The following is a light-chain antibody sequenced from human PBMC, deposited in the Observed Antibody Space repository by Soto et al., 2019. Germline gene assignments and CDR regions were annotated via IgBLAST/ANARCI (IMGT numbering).Light chain of an antibody. CDR3: QQSYSTPPIT. CDR2: AAS. J-gene: IGKJ5*01. CDR1: KNINTW. Sequence: DIQMTQFPSSVSASVGDRVTITCRASKNINTWVAWYQQKPGKAPKLLIYAASSLQSGVPSRFSGSGSGTDFTLTISSLQPEDFATYYCQQSYSTPPITFGQGTRLEIK. V-gene: IGKV1-39*01.